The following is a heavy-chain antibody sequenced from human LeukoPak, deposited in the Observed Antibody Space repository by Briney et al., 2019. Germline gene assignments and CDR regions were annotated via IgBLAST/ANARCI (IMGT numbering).Heavy chain of an antibody. D-gene: IGHD6-13*01. CDR3: ARGRYSSSWFRYYYYMDV. J-gene: IGHJ6*03. Sequence: SETLSLTCTVSGGSISSYYWGWIRQPPGKGLEWIGNNSPSLRSRVTISADTSKNQFSLKLTSVTAADTAVYYCARGRYSSSWFRYYYYMDVWGKGTTVTVSS. V-gene: IGHV4-59*12. CDR1: GGSISSYY.